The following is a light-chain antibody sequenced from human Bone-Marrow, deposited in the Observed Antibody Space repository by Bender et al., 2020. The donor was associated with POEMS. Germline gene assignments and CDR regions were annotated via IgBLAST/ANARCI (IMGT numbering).Light chain of an antibody. V-gene: IGLV3-1*01. CDR1: DLGDKY. J-gene: IGLJ2*01. Sequence: SYEVTQPPSVSVSPGQTASITCSGDDLGDKYVAWYQQKPGQSPVLVIYQDTKRPSGIPERFSGSNSGNTATLTISGTQAMDEADYYCQAWVTYSVIFGGGTKLTV. CDR3: QAWVTYSVI. CDR2: QDT.